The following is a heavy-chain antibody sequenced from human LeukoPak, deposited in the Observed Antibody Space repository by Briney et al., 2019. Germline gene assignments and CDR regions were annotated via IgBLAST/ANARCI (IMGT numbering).Heavy chain of an antibody. CDR2: ISSSSSYI. Sequence: GGSLRLSCAASGFTFSSYSMNWVRQAPGKGLEWVSSISSSSSYIYYADSVKGRFTISRDNAKNSLYLQMNSLRAEDTAVYYCARHEKKVDAFDIWGQGTMVTVSS. J-gene: IGHJ3*02. CDR3: ARHEKKVDAFDI. V-gene: IGHV3-21*01. CDR1: GFTFSSYS.